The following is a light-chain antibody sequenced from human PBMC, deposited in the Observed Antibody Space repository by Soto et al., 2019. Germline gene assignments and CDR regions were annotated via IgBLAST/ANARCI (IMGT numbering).Light chain of an antibody. J-gene: IGKJ2*01. CDR1: QSLVSSDGNTY. V-gene: IGKV2-30*01. Sequence: DVVMTQSPLSLPVTLGQPASISCRSSQSLVSSDGNTYLNWFQQRPGQSPRRLIYKVSNRDSGVPDRFSGSESGTDFTLKISRVDAEDVGVYYCMQNTHWPHTFGQGTKLEIE. CDR2: KVS. CDR3: MQNTHWPHT.